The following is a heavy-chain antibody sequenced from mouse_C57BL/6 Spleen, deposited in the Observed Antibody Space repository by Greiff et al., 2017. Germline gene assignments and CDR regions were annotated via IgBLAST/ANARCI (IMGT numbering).Heavy chain of an antibody. Sequence: EVHLVESGGGLVKPGGSLKLSCAASGFTFSSYTMSWVSQTPEQRLEWVATISGGGGNTHYPDSVKGRLTISRDNAKNPLYLQMSSLRSEDAALYYCARQDGYYFGDWGQGTTLTVSS. J-gene: IGHJ2*01. V-gene: IGHV5-9*01. CDR1: GFTFSSYT. CDR2: ISGGGGNT. D-gene: IGHD2-3*01. CDR3: ARQDGYYFGD.